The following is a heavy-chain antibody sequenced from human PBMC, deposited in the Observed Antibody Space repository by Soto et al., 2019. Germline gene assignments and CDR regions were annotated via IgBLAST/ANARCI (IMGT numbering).Heavy chain of an antibody. V-gene: IGHV1-69*01. CDR1: GATLSTHG. CDR3: AAGDSSDTGDY. D-gene: IGHD5-18*01. J-gene: IGHJ4*02. CDR2: TIPIIGTT. Sequence: QVQLVQSGAEVKKPGSSVKVSCKASGATLSTHGISWVRQAPGQGIEWMGGTIPIIGTTDYAEKFQGRVKITADESTTTSYMELSSLRPDDTAVYYCAAGDSSDTGDYWGQGTLVTVSS.